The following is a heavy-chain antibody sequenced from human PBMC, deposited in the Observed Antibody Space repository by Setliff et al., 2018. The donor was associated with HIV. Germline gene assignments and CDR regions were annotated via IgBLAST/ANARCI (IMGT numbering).Heavy chain of an antibody. Sequence: KTSETLSLTCAVYGGSFSGYYWSWIRQPPGKGLEWIGEINHSGSTNYNPSLKSRVTISVDTSKNQFSLRLSSVTAADTAVYYCARGVAVTAIHAYYYGLDVWGQGTTVTVSS. D-gene: IGHD2-21*02. V-gene: IGHV4-34*01. CDR3: ARGVAVTAIHAYYYGLDV. CDR1: GGSFSGYY. J-gene: IGHJ6*02. CDR2: INHSGST.